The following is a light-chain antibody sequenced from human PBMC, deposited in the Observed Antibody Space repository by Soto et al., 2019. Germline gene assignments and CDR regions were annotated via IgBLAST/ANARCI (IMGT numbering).Light chain of an antibody. V-gene: IGLV2-18*02. Sequence: QSALTQPPSVSGSPGQSVTISCTGTSSDIGSYNRVSWYQQRPGTAPKLMVYVVSIRPSGVPDRFSGSKSGNTASLTISGLQAEYEADYSCSSYTTSSTLVFGGGTKLTL. CDR3: SSYTTSSTLV. CDR1: SSDIGSYNR. CDR2: VVS. J-gene: IGLJ2*01.